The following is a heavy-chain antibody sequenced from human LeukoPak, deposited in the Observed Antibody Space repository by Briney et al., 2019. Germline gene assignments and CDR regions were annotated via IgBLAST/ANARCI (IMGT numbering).Heavy chain of an antibody. J-gene: IGHJ4*02. V-gene: IGHV4-4*07. D-gene: IGHD1-26*01. CDR1: GGSISSYY. CDR3: ARHSGSYRYYFDY. Sequence: SETLSLTCTVSGGSISSYYWSWIRQPPGKGLEWIGRIYSSGSTNYNPSLKSRVTMSVDTPKNQFSLKLSSVTAADTAVYYCARHSGSYRYYFDYWGQGTLVTVSS. CDR2: IYSSGST.